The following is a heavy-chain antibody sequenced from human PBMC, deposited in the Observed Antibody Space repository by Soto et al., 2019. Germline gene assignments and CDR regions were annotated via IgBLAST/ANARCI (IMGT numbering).Heavy chain of an antibody. CDR1: GFTFSNAW. CDR2: IKSKTDAGTT. CDR3: ATYHYYDSSGHFGSSSSHDY. Sequence: PGGSLRLSCAASGFTFSNAWMNWVRQAPGKGLEWVGRIKSKTDAGTTDYAAPVKGRFTISRDDSKNTLYVQMNSLKTEDTAVYYCATYHYYDSSGHFGSSSSHDYWGQGTLVTVSS. D-gene: IGHD3-22*01. J-gene: IGHJ4*02. V-gene: IGHV3-15*07.